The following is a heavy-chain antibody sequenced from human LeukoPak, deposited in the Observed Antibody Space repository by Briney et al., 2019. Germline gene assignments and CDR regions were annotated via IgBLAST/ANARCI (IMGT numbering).Heavy chain of an antibody. CDR3: AKWGDYDILTGYYDSDY. CDR1: GFTFSNYA. Sequence: GGSLRLSCAASGFTFSNYAMSWVRQAPGKGLEWVSAIGGRGGGTYYADSVKGQFTVSRDDSKNTLYLQMNSLRAEDTAVYYCAKWGDYDILTGYYDSDYWGQGTLVTVSS. D-gene: IGHD3-9*01. CDR2: IGGRGGGT. V-gene: IGHV3-23*01. J-gene: IGHJ4*02.